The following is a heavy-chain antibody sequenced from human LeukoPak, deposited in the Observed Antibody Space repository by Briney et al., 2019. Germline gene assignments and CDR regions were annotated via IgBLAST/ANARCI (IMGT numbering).Heavy chain of an antibody. V-gene: IGHV3-7*05. J-gene: IGHJ5*02. CDR3: ARGHVWFDP. CDR1: GFTFSNYG. Sequence: GGSLRLSCAASGFTFSNYGMTWVRQAPRKGLEWVANIKQDGSEKYYVDSVKGRFTISRDNAKNSLYLQMNSLRAEDMAVYYCARGHVWFDPWGQGTLVTVSS. CDR2: IKQDGSEK.